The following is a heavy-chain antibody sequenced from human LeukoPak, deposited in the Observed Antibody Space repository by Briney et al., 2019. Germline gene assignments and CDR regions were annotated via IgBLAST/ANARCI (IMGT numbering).Heavy chain of an antibody. CDR3: ASLSGQLVGVLYAFDI. D-gene: IGHD6-6*01. J-gene: IGHJ3*02. CDR2: IIPIFGTA. Sequence: ASVTVSCKASGYTFTSYYMHWVRQAPGQGLEWMGGIIPIFGTANYAQKFQGRVTITADKSTSTAYMELSSLRSEDTAVYYCASLSGQLVGVLYAFDIWGQGTMVTVSS. CDR1: GYTFTSYY. V-gene: IGHV1-69*06.